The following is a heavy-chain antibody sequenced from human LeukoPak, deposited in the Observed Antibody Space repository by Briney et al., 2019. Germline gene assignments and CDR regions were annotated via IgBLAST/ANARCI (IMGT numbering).Heavy chain of an antibody. CDR3: ARGDDESLDH. V-gene: IGHV3-74*01. Sequence: GGSLRLSCAASGFVFSSYCMHWVRQVPGRGLVWVSRIYTNGSYTNYADSVKGRFTISRDNAKNTLSLHMNSLRAEDMGVYYCARGDDESLDHWGQGTLVTVSS. J-gene: IGHJ4*02. D-gene: IGHD3-16*01. CDR2: IYTNGSYT. CDR1: GFVFSSYC.